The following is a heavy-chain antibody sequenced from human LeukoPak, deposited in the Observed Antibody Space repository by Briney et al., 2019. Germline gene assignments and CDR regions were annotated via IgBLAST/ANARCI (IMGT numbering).Heavy chain of an antibody. CDR1: GGSISSYY. D-gene: IGHD3-10*01. J-gene: IGHJ4*02. Sequence: PSETLSLTCTVSGGSISSYYWSWIRQPPGKGLEWIGYIYYSGSTNYNPSIKSRVTISVDTSKNQFSLKLSSVTAADTAVYYCETYGSGSHDYWGQGTLVTVSS. CDR3: ETYGSGSHDY. V-gene: IGHV4-59*01. CDR2: IYYSGST.